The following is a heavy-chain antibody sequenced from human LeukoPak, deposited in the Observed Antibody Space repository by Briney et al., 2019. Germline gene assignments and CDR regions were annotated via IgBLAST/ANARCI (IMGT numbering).Heavy chain of an antibody. Sequence: AGTLSLTCAVSGGSFSGYYRSWIRQPPGKGLEWIGEISNSGSTKYNPPLKSRIIIAEDPPKNQVYRNLSSGTAADTAVYYCPRGLDYVPPDPWGQGTLVTVSS. CDR2: ISNSGST. CDR1: GGSFSGYY. J-gene: IGHJ5*02. D-gene: IGHD4-17*01. CDR3: PRGLDYVPPDP. V-gene: IGHV4-34*01.